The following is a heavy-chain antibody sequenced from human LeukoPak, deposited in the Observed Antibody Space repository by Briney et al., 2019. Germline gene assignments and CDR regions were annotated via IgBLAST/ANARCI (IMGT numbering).Heavy chain of an antibody. CDR3: ARDIKGQYQDAFDI. D-gene: IGHD2-2*01. J-gene: IGHJ3*02. V-gene: IGHV3-11*04. CDR2: ISSSGSNI. Sequence: GESLKISCKVSGYSFTNYWIGWVRQAPGKGLEWVSYISSSGSNIKYADSVKGRFTISRGNAKNSVYLQMNSLRAEDTAVYYCARDIKGQYQDAFDIWGQGTMVTVSS. CDR1: GYSFTNYW.